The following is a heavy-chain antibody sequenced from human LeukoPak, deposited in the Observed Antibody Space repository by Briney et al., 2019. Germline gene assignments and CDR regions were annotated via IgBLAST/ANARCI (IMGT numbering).Heavy chain of an antibody. CDR2: ISAYNGNT. CDR1: GYTSTSYG. D-gene: IGHD3-9*01. CDR3: ARDPRYFDWLLRYDAFDI. V-gene: IGHV1-18*01. Sequence: ASVKVSCKASGYTSTSYGISWVRQAPGQGLEWMGWISAYNGNTNYAQKLQGRVTMTTDTSTSTAYVELRSLRSDDTAVYYCARDPRYFDWLLRYDAFDIWGQGTMVTVSS. J-gene: IGHJ3*02.